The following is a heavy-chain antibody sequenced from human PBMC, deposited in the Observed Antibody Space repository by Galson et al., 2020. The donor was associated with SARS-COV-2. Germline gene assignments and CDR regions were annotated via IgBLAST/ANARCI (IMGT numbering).Heavy chain of an antibody. CDR2: FDPEDGET. J-gene: IGHJ4*02. V-gene: IGHV1-24*01. CDR3: ATQYVWGSYRYLAY. CDR1: GYTPTELS. D-gene: IGHD3-16*02. Sequence: ASVKVSCKVSGYTPTELSMHWVRQAPGNGLEWRGGFDPEDGETIYAQKFQGRVTMTEDTSTDTAYMELSSLRSEDTAVYYCATQYVWGSYRYLAYWGQGTLVTVSS.